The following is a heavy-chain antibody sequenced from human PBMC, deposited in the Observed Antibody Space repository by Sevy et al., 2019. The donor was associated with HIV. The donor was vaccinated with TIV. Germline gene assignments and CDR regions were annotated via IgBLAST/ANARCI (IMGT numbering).Heavy chain of an antibody. CDR3: ARDYAYRSGSYYNSSYYYYGMDV. Sequence: GGSLRLSCAASGFTFDDYGMSWVRQAPGKGLEWVSGINWNGGSTGYADSVKGRFTISRDNAKNSLYLQMNSLRAEDTALYYCARDYAYRSGSYYNSSYYYYGMDVWGQGTTVTVSS. J-gene: IGHJ6*02. V-gene: IGHV3-20*04. D-gene: IGHD3-10*01. CDR1: GFTFDDYG. CDR2: INWNGGST.